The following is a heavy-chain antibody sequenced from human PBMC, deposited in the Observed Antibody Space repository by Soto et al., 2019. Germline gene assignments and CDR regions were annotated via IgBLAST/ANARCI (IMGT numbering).Heavy chain of an antibody. Sequence: PGGSLRLSCAGSGFTFGSYAMSWVRQAPGKGLEWVSAITGGGDSTWYADSVKGRVTISRDNSKTTLYLQMSSLRAEDTALYYCAKLEHNSGGVLDFWGQGALVTVSS. CDR1: GFTFGSYA. D-gene: IGHD3-16*01. V-gene: IGHV3-23*01. CDR3: AKLEHNSGGVLDF. J-gene: IGHJ4*02. CDR2: ITGGGDST.